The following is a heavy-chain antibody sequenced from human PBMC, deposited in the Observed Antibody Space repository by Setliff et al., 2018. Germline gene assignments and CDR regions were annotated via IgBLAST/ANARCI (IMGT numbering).Heavy chain of an antibody. D-gene: IGHD5-18*01. CDR2: ISGSSHII. V-gene: IGHV3-48*01. Sequence: PGGSLRLSCAASGFTFSGYSMNWVRQAPGKGLEWVSYISGSSHIISYADSVKCRFTISRDNAKNSLYLQMNSLRAEDTAVYSCARVYAYSYGFDSWGQGTQVTVSS. CDR3: ARVYAYSYGFDS. CDR1: GFTFSGYS. J-gene: IGHJ4*02.